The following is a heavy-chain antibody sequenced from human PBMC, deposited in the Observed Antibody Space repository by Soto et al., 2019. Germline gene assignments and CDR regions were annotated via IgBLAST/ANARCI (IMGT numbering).Heavy chain of an antibody. D-gene: IGHD3-22*01. Sequence: LRLSCAASGFTFDDYAMHWVRQAPGKGLEWVSGISWNSGSIGYADSVKGRFTISRDNAKNSLYLQMNSLRAEDTALYYCAKGRDYYDSSGYFDYWGQGTLVTVSS. V-gene: IGHV3-9*01. CDR2: ISWNSGSI. J-gene: IGHJ4*02. CDR3: AKGRDYYDSSGYFDY. CDR1: GFTFDDYA.